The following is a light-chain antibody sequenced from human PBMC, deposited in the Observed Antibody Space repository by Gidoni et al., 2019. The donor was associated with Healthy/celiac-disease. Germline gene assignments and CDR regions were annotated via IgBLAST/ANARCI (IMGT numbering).Light chain of an antibody. CDR3: QQYGSSSWT. V-gene: IGKV3-20*01. J-gene: IGKJ1*01. CDR1: HSVSSSY. Sequence: EIVLTQSPGTLSLYPGERATLSCRASHSVSSSYLAWYQQKPGQAPRILIYGASSRATGIPDRFSGSGVGTDFTLTISRLEPEDFAVYYCQQYGSSSWTFGQGTKVEIK. CDR2: GAS.